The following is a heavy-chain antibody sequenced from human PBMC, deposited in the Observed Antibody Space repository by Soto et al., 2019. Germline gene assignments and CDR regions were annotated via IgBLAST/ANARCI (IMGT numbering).Heavy chain of an antibody. J-gene: IGHJ4*02. Sequence: GGSLRLSCAASGFIFSGYAMHWVRQAPGKGLEWVAVIAYDGNTQYYADSVKGRFTVSRDNSNNMLYVQMNNLRDEDTAMYYCAKETNAYEINFSGQGTPVTVSS. CDR3: AKETNAYEINF. CDR2: IAYDGNTQ. CDR1: GFIFSGYA. V-gene: IGHV3-30-3*01. D-gene: IGHD3-9*01.